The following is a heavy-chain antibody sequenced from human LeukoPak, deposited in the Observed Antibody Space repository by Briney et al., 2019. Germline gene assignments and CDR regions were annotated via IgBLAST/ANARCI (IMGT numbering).Heavy chain of an antibody. J-gene: IGHJ4*02. CDR1: GFTFSSYG. CDR2: ISYDGSNK. CDR3: AKGGGGGWYLDY. D-gene: IGHD6-19*01. V-gene: IGHV3-30*18. Sequence: GRSLRLSCAASGFTFSSYGMHWVRQAPGKGLEWVAVISYDGSNKYYADSVKGRFTISRDNSKNTLYLQMNSLRAEDTAVYYCAKGGGGGWYLDYWGQGTLVTVSS.